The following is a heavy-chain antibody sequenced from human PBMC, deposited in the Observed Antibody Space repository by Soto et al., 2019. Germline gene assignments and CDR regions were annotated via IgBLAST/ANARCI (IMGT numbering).Heavy chain of an antibody. D-gene: IGHD4-17*01. Sequence: QVQLLESGPGLVKPSETLSLTCTVTGDSVSKYYWNWIRQPAGKGLEWIGRIYSTRSPNYNPSLKSRVTMSVDTSKNQFSLKLNLSSVTAADTAVYYCARSPAYGDYANLDTWGPGTLVTVSS. J-gene: IGHJ5*02. CDR1: GDSVSKYY. CDR2: IYSTRSP. V-gene: IGHV4-4*07. CDR3: ARSPAYGDYANLDT.